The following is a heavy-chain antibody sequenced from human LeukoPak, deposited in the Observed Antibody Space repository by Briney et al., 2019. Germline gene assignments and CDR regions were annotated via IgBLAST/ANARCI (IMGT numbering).Heavy chain of an antibody. D-gene: IGHD6-6*01. V-gene: IGHV3-21*01. CDR1: GFTFSSYS. CDR3: ARGLVLARRYFDY. Sequence: GGSLRLSCAASGFTFSSYSMNWVRQAPGKGLEWVSSISSSSSYIYCADSVKGRFTISRDNAKNSLYLQMNSLRAEDTAVYYCARGLVLARRYFDYWGQGTLVTVSS. J-gene: IGHJ4*02. CDR2: ISSSSSYI.